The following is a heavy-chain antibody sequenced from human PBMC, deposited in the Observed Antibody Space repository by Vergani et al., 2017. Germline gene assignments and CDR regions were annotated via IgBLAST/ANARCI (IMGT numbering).Heavy chain of an antibody. V-gene: IGHV3-23*04. D-gene: IGHD6-13*01. J-gene: IGHJ3*02. Sequence: VQLVESGGGVVQPGGSLRLSCAASGFTFSSYAMSWVRQAPGKGLEWVSAISGSGGSTYYADSVKGRFTISRDNAKNSLYLQMNSLRAEDTALYYCAKETIAAAGDVGAFDIWGQGTMVTVSS. CDR1: GFTFSSYA. CDR2: ISGSGGST. CDR3: AKETIAAAGDVGAFDI.